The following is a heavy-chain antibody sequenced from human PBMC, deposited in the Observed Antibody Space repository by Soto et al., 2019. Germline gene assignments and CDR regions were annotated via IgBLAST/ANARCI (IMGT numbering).Heavy chain of an antibody. CDR3: ARETYYYDSSGGYYFDY. J-gene: IGHJ4*02. CDR2: IYYSGST. V-gene: IGHV4-61*01. D-gene: IGHD3-22*01. Sequence: QVQLQESGPGLVKPSETLSLTCTVSGGSVSSGSYYWSWIRQPPGKGLEWIGYIYYSGSTNYNPSLKSRVTISVDTSKNQFSLKRSSVTAADTAVYYCARETYYYDSSGGYYFDYWGQGTLVTVSS. CDR1: GGSVSSGSYY.